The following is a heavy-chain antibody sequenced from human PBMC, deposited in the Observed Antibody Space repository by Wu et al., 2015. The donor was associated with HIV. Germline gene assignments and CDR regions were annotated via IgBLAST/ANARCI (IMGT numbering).Heavy chain of an antibody. CDR2: ISSYTGNT. J-gene: IGHJ4*02. CDR1: GYTFINYG. D-gene: IGHD3-10*02. CDR3: AYFFCCDYVELV. V-gene: IGHV1-18*01. Sequence: QVQLVQSGAEVKKSGASVKVSCKASGYTFINYGISWVRQAPGQGLEWMGWISSYTGNTKYAQKLQGRVTMTADPSTSTAYMELRTLRSDDTAVYYCAYFFCCDYVELVWGQGTLVTVSS.